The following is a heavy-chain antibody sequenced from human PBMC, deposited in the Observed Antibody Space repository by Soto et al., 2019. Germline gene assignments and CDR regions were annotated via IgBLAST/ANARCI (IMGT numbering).Heavy chain of an antibody. J-gene: IGHJ6*02. V-gene: IGHV5-51*01. Sequence: GESLKISCKGSGYTFNTNWIGWVRQMPGKCLEWMGIIYPGVFDTRYSPSFQGQVTTSADKSISTAYLQWSSLKASDTAMYYCARQVAHGYYFYGMDVWGQGTTVTVSS. CDR1: GYTFNTNW. CDR2: IYPGVFDT. CDR3: ARQVAHGYYFYGMDV.